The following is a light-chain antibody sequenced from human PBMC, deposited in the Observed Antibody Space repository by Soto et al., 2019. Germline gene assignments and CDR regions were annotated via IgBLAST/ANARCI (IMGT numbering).Light chain of an antibody. Sequence: EILLTQSPGTLSLSPGEVSTLCCMASQSVSNNYLAWYQQKPGQAPRLLIYGASNRATGIPDRFSGSGSGTDFTLTISRLEPEDFAVYYCQQYGSSGTFGQGTKVDIK. CDR1: QSVSNNY. CDR3: QQYGSSGT. J-gene: IGKJ1*01. V-gene: IGKV3-20*01. CDR2: GAS.